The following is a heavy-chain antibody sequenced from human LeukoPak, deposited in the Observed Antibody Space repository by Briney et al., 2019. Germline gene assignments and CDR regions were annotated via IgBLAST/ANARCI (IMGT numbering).Heavy chain of an antibody. V-gene: IGHV3-30*18. CDR3: AKDSKRYSYGYDY. J-gene: IGHJ4*02. D-gene: IGHD5-18*01. Sequence: GGSLRLSCAAPGFTFSSYGMHWVRQAPGKGLEWVAVISYDGSNKYYADSVKGRFTISRDNSKNTLYLQMNSLRAEDTAVYYCAKDSKRYSYGYDYWGQGTLVTVSS. CDR2: ISYDGSNK. CDR1: GFTFSSYG.